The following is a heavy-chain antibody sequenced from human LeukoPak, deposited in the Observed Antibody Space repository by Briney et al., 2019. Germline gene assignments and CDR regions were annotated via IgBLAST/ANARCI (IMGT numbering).Heavy chain of an antibody. CDR2: IIPIFGTA. CDR1: GGTFSSYA. J-gene: IGHJ6*03. D-gene: IGHD6-13*01. Sequence: GASVKVSCKASGGTFSSYAISWVRQAPGQGLEWMGGIIPIFGTANYAQKFQGRVTITRNTSISTAYMELSSLRSEDTAVYYCARGLGDNSSSWSYYYYYYYMDVWGKGTTVTVSS. V-gene: IGHV1-69*05. CDR3: ARGLGDNSSSWSYYYYYYYMDV.